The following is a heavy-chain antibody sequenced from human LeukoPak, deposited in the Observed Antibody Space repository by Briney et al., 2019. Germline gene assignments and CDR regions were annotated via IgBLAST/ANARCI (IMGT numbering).Heavy chain of an antibody. Sequence: PGGSLRLSCAASGFTFSSYWMHWVRHAPGKGLVWVSRINTDGSSTSYADSVKGRFTISRDNAKNSLYLQMNSLRAEDTALYYCAKDIRPRGALGDWGQGTLVTVSS. D-gene: IGHD3-16*01. V-gene: IGHV3-74*01. CDR1: GFTFSSYW. CDR2: INTDGSST. J-gene: IGHJ4*02. CDR3: AKDIRPRGALGD.